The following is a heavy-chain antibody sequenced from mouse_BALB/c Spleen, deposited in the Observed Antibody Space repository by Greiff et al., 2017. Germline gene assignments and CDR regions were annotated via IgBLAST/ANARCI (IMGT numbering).Heavy chain of an antibody. D-gene: IGHD1-1*02. CDR1: GFTFSSYT. J-gene: IGHJ4*01. V-gene: IGHV5-12-2*01. Sequence: EVKLMESGGGLVQPGGSLKLSCAASGFTFSSYTMSWVRQTPEKRLEWVAYISNGGGSTYYPDTVKGRFTISRDNAKNTLYLQMSSLKSEDTAMYYCARHGRAYYYAMDYWGQGTSVTVSS. CDR3: ARHGRAYYYAMDY. CDR2: ISNGGGST.